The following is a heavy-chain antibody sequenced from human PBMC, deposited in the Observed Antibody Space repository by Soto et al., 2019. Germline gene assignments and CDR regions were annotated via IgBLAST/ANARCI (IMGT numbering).Heavy chain of an antibody. V-gene: IGHV4-34*01. CDR2: INYRGGT. CDR3: ARSYYNILTGYYT. D-gene: IGHD3-9*01. J-gene: IGHJ5*02. CDR1: DGFFSGYS. Sequence: QVPLQQWGAGLLKPSETLSLACGVSDGFFSGYSWTWIRQPPGKGLEWIGEINYRGGTTYNPSLKSRATILIDTSKSQFSLTLSSVTAADTALYFCARSYYNILTGYYTWGQGTQVTVS.